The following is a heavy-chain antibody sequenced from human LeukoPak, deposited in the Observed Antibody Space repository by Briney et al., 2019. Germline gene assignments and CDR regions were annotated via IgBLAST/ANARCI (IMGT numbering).Heavy chain of an antibody. CDR1: GGSISSSSYY. V-gene: IGHV4-39*01. CDR2: IYYSGST. J-gene: IGHJ4*02. CDR3: VNYYDSSDYQPPNHFDY. D-gene: IGHD3-22*01. Sequence: TSETLSLTCTVSGGSISSSSYYWGWIRQPPGKGLDWIGSIYYSGSTYYNPSLKSRFTISVDTSKNQFSLKLSSVTAADTAVYYCVNYYDSSDYQPPNHFDYWGQGTLVTVSS.